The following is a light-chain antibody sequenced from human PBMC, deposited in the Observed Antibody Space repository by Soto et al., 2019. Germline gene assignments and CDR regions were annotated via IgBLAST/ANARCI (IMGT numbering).Light chain of an antibody. V-gene: IGKV1-5*01. CDR3: QQYNSYLWT. Sequence: DIQMTQSPSTLSASVGDRVTITCRASQSISSWLAWYQQKPGKAPKLLIYDASSLESGVPSRFSGSGSWTEFTLTISSLQPDDLATYYCQQYNSYLWTVGQGTKVDIK. J-gene: IGKJ1*01. CDR1: QSISSW. CDR2: DAS.